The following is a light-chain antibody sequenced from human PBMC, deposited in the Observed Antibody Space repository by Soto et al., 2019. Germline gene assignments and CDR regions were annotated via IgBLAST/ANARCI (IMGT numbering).Light chain of an antibody. Sequence: EIVLTQSPATLSLSPGEGATLSCRASQSVSTYLAWYQQNPGQAPRLLLYAASNRATGIPARFSGSGSGTDCTLTISSLEPEDFAVYYCQQGGSFGGGTKVEIK. CDR1: QSVSTY. J-gene: IGKJ4*01. V-gene: IGKV3-11*01. CDR2: AAS. CDR3: QQGGS.